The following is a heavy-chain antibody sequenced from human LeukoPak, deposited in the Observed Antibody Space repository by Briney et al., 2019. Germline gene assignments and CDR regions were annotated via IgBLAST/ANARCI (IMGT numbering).Heavy chain of an antibody. V-gene: IGHV1-8*01. Sequence: VASVKLSCKASGYTFTSYDINWVRQATGQGLEWVVWMNPNSGNTGYAQTFQGRVTMTRNTSISTAYMELSSLRSEDTAVYYCARGECWYGHYYFDYWGQGTLVTVSS. CDR2: MNPNSGNT. CDR1: GYTFTSYD. D-gene: IGHD6-13*01. CDR3: ARGECWYGHYYFDY. J-gene: IGHJ4*02.